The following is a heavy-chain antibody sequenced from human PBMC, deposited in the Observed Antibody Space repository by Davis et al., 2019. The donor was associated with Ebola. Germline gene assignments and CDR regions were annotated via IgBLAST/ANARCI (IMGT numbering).Heavy chain of an antibody. Sequence: SVKVSCKAVGDTLTSYAMTWVRQAPGQGLEWMGGIIPVFRTASYAQKFQGRVTMTRDTSISTAYMELSRLRSDDTAVYYCARGVGVLVLMVYAIDYWGQGTLVTVSS. CDR1: GDTLTSYA. CDR2: IIPVFRTA. D-gene: IGHD2-8*01. J-gene: IGHJ4*02. V-gene: IGHV1-69*05. CDR3: ARGVGVLVLMVYAIDY.